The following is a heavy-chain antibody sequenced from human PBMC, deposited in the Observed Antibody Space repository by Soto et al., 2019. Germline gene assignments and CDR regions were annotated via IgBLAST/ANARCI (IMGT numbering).Heavy chain of an antibody. D-gene: IGHD2-15*01. V-gene: IGHV3-43*01. CDR1: GFTFDDYT. CDR2: ISWDGGTT. CDR3: AKTLKPRMYYYYGMDV. J-gene: IGHJ6*02. Sequence: GGSLRLSCAASGFTFDDYTMHWVRQTPGKGLEWVSLISWDGGTTYYADSVKGRITISRDNSKNSLYLQMNSLRIEDTALYYCAKTLKPRMYYYYGMDVWGQGTTVTVSS.